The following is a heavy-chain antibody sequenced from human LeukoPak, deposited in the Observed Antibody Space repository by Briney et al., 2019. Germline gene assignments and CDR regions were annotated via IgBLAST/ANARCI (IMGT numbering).Heavy chain of an antibody. Sequence: PGGSLRLSCAASGFTFSSYEMNWVRQAPGKGLEWVSYISSSGSTIYYADSVKGRFTISRDNAKDSLYLQMNSLRAEDTAVYYCARNRGPFYYYGMDVWGQGTTVTVSS. CDR1: GFTFSSYE. V-gene: IGHV3-48*03. CDR2: ISSSGSTI. J-gene: IGHJ6*02. CDR3: ARNRGPFYYYGMDV. D-gene: IGHD1-14*01.